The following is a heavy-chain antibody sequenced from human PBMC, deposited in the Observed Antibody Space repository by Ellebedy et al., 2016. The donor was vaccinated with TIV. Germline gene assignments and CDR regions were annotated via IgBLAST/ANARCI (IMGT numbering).Heavy chain of an antibody. D-gene: IGHD3-10*01. Sequence: SETLSLXCTVSGGSISSSSYYWSWIRQPPGKGLEWIGYIYYSGSTYYNPSLKSRVTIPVDTSKNQFSLKLSSVTAADTAVYYCARVAGSGDFDYWGQGTLVTVSS. CDR3: ARVAGSGDFDY. V-gene: IGHV4-30-4*01. J-gene: IGHJ4*02. CDR2: IYYSGST. CDR1: GGSISSSSYY.